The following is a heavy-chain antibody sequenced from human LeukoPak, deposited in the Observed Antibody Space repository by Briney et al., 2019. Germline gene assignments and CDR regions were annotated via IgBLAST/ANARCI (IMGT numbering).Heavy chain of an antibody. CDR1: GYTFTSYG. Sequence: ASVKVSCKASGYTFTSYGISWVRQAPGQGLEWMGRISAYNGNTNYAQKLQGRVTMTTDTPTSTAYMELRSLRSDDTAVYYCARDPVVVVAATPRANYYYYGMDVWGQGTTVTVSS. CDR2: ISAYNGNT. CDR3: ARDPVVVVAATPRANYYYYGMDV. D-gene: IGHD2-15*01. J-gene: IGHJ6*02. V-gene: IGHV1-18*01.